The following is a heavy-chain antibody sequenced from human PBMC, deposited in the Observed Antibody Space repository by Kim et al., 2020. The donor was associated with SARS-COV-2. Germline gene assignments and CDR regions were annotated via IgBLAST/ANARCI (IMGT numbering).Heavy chain of an antibody. Sequence: ASVKVSCKASGYSFTTYQINWVRQAPGQGLEWMGIINPRGGSTTYAKKFQGRVTMTRDTSTSTIYMELSRLRSEDTAVYYCAREGTRDYYYYYYMDVWGKGTTVTVSS. CDR3: AREGTRDYYYYYYMDV. J-gene: IGHJ6*03. V-gene: IGHV1-46*01. CDR1: GYSFTTYQ. CDR2: INPRGGST. D-gene: IGHD1-7*01.